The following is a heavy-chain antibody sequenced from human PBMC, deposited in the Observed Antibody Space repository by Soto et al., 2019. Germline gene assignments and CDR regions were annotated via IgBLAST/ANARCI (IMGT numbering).Heavy chain of an antibody. D-gene: IGHD5-12*01. V-gene: IGHV4-39*01. CDR2: IYYSGST. J-gene: IGHJ6*03. CDR1: GGSISSSSYY. CDR3: AGHSKLVATIRGSMDV. Sequence: PSETLSLTCTVSGGSISSSSYYWGWIRQPPGKGLEWIGSIYYSGSTYYNPSLKSRVTISVDTSKNQFSLKLSSVTAADTAVYYCAGHSKLVATIRGSMDVWGKGTTVTVSS.